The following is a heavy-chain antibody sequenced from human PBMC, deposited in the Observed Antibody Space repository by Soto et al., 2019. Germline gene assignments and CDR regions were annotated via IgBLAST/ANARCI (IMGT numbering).Heavy chain of an antibody. V-gene: IGHV4-39*01. Sequence: SETLSLTCTVSGGSISSSSYYWGWIRQPPGKGLEWIGSIYYSGSTYYNPSLKSRVTISVDTSKNQFSLKLSSVTAADTAVYYCARCKAGYYQAYYYYYYYMDVWGKGTTVTVSS. D-gene: IGHD3-22*01. J-gene: IGHJ6*03. CDR1: GGSISSSSYY. CDR3: ARCKAGYYQAYYYYYYYMDV. CDR2: IYYSGST.